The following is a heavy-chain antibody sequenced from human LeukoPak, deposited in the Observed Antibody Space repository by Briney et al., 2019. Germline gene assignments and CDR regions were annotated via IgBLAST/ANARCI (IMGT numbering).Heavy chain of an antibody. Sequence: SDTLSLTCAVSGYSISSGYYWGWVRQPPGKGLEWIGSMYHSGSTYYNPSLKSRVTISVDTSKNQFSLKLTSVTAADTAVYFCARTQSSGIVGATTQFEYWGQGTLVTVSS. D-gene: IGHD1-26*01. CDR1: GYSISSGYY. V-gene: IGHV4-38-2*01. CDR2: MYHSGST. J-gene: IGHJ4*02. CDR3: ARTQSSGIVGATTQFEY.